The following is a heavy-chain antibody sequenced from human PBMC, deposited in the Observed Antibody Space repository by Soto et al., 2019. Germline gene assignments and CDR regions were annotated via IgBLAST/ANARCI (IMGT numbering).Heavy chain of an antibody. D-gene: IGHD3-10*01. V-gene: IGHV4-31*03. CDR2: IYYSRST. J-gene: IGHJ5*02. Sequence: PSETLSLTCTVSGGSISSGGYYWSWIRQHQGKGLEWIGYIYYSRSTYYNPSLKSRVTISVDTSKNQFSLKLSSVTAADTAGYYCSRVVVLGSGSSHAVDPWGQGTLVTVSS. CDR3: SRVVVLGSGSSHAVDP. CDR1: GGSISSGGYY.